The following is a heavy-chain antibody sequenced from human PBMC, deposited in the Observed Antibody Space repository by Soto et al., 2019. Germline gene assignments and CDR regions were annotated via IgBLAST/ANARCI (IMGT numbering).Heavy chain of an antibody. CDR2: IHAGNGNT. V-gene: IGHV1-3*01. J-gene: IGHJ6*02. CDR1: GYTFTTYS. Sequence: QVQLVQSGPEMKKPGASVKLSCKASGYTFTTYSMHWVRQAPGQRLEWMGWIHAGNGNTEHSQKFQGRVTITSDTSASTAYLELGSLRSEDTAVYYCARAACSSTSCYNYYAYGMDVWGQGTAVTVS. CDR3: ARAACSSTSCYNYYAYGMDV. D-gene: IGHD2-2*01.